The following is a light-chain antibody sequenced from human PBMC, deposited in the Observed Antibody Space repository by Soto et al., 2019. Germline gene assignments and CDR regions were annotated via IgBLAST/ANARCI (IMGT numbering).Light chain of an antibody. CDR3: QQYNDYALWT. CDR2: KAS. J-gene: IGKJ1*01. V-gene: IGKV1-5*03. CDR1: QSISTW. Sequence: DIEMTQSPSTLSASVGDRVTITCRASQSISTWLAWYQHKPGKAPKLLISKASSLEGGVPSRFSGSGSGTEFTLTISSLQPDDFATYYCQQYNDYALWTCGQGTKVEIK.